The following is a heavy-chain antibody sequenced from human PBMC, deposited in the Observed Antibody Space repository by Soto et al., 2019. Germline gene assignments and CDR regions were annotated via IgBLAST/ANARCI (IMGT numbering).Heavy chain of an antibody. CDR1: DGSISSGGYY. Sequence: PSETLSHTCTVSDGSISSGGYYRSWIRQHPGKGLEWIGYIYYSGSTNYNPSLKSRVTISVDTSKNQFSLKLSSVTAADTAVYYCARTSIAAAGTAFDIWGQGTMVTVSS. V-gene: IGHV4-31*03. CDR2: IYYSGST. D-gene: IGHD6-13*01. CDR3: ARTSIAAAGTAFDI. J-gene: IGHJ3*02.